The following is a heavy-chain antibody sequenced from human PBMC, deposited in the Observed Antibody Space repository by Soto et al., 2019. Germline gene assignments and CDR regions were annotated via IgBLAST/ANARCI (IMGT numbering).Heavy chain of an antibody. J-gene: IGHJ5*02. CDR2: IIPLFGTT. CDR3: ARAHGTSWYNWFDP. D-gene: IGHD1-26*01. Sequence: SVKVSCKAFGGNFTNYGISWVRQAPGQGLEWMGGIIPLFGTTNYAQKFRGRVTVTADESTSTVYMELNSLRSEDTAIYYCARAHGTSWYNWFDPWGQGTLVTVSS. V-gene: IGHV1-69*13. CDR1: GGNFTNYG.